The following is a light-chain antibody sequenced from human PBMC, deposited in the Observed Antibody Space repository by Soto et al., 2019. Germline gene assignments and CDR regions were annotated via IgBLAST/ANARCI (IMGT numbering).Light chain of an antibody. CDR2: GAS. CDR3: QPDDSSSGHT. Sequence: EIVLTQSPGTLSLSPGERATLSCRASQTIRSNFLTWYQQKPGKAPRLLIYGASTRAAGIPARFSGSGSRTDFTLTISRLEPDDFAVYYCQPDDSSSGHTLGQGTKLQIK. CDR1: QTIRSNF. J-gene: IGKJ2*01. V-gene: IGKV3-20*01.